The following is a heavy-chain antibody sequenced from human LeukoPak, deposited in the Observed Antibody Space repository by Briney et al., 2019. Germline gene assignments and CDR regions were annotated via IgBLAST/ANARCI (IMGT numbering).Heavy chain of an antibody. D-gene: IGHD5-18*01. Sequence: GALRLSCAASGFTVSSNYMNWVRQAPGKGLEWVSVIYSGGSTYYADSVKGRFTISRDNSKNTLYLQMNSLRAEDTAVYYCARDSVDTAMISSKGYYYGMDVWGQGTTVTVSS. CDR3: ARDSVDTAMISSKGYYYGMDV. CDR2: IYSGGST. V-gene: IGHV3-53*01. CDR1: GFTVSSNY. J-gene: IGHJ6*02.